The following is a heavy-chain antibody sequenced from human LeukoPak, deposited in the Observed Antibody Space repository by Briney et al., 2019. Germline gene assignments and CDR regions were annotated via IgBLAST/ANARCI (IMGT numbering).Heavy chain of an antibody. CDR3: ARLYNNAFDI. D-gene: IGHD1-1*01. V-gene: IGHV1-69*06. Sequence: ASVKVSCKASGGTFSSYAISWVRQAPGQGLEWMGGIIPIFGTANYAQKFQGRVTIIADKSTSTAYMELSSLRAEDTAVYYCARLYNNAFDIWGQGTMVTVSS. CDR1: GGTFSSYA. J-gene: IGHJ3*02. CDR2: IIPIFGTA.